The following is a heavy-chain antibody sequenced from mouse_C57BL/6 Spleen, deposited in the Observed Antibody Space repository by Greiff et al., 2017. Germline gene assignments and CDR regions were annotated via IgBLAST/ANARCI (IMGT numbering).Heavy chain of an antibody. CDR3: ATSTMITTGYWYFDV. CDR1: GFSLTSYG. CDR2: IWRGGST. V-gene: IGHV2-5*01. Sequence: VKLVESGPGLVQPSQSLSITCTVSGFSLTSYGVHWVRQSPGKGLEWLGVIWRGGSTDYNAAFMSRLSITKDNSKSQVFFKMNSLQADDTAIYYCATSTMITTGYWYFDVWGTGTTVTVSS. J-gene: IGHJ1*03. D-gene: IGHD2-4*01.